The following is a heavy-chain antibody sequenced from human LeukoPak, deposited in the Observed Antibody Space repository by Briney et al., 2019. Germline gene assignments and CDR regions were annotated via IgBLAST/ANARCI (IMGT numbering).Heavy chain of an antibody. CDR3: ARENDRYGRIDY. CDR1: GGSISTSY. V-gene: IGHV4-59*01. J-gene: IGHJ4*02. CDR2: IYNSGST. Sequence: SETLSLTCTVSGGSISTSYWSWIRQPPGKGLEWIGYIYNSGSTKYNPSLEGRVTISVDTSKNQFSLRLSSVTAADTAVYYCARENDRYGRIDYWGQGTQVTVSS. D-gene: IGHD5-18*01.